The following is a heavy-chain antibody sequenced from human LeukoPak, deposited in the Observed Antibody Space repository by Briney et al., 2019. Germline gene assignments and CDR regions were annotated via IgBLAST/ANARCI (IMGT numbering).Heavy chain of an antibody. Sequence: GSLRLSCAAAGFTFSSYGMHWVRQAPGKGLEWVAVIWYDGSNKYYADSVKGRFTISRDNSKNTLYLQMNSLRAEDTAVYYCASCRLNDYGDYDAFDYWGQGTLVTVSS. CDR2: IWYDGSNK. J-gene: IGHJ4*02. CDR3: ASCRLNDYGDYDAFDY. CDR1: GFTFSSYG. D-gene: IGHD4-17*01. V-gene: IGHV3-33*01.